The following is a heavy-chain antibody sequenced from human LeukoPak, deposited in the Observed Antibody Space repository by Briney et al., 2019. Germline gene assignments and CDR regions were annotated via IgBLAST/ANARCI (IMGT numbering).Heavy chain of an antibody. Sequence: PSETLSLTCTVSGGSISRSGSYWGWIRQPPGKGLEWIGNIYFSGSTYYNPSLKSRVTLFRDTSKNQFSLNLSSVTAADTAVYYCARQAGGWDYFDYWGQGTLVTVSS. CDR1: GGSISRSGSY. CDR3: ARQAGGWDYFDY. J-gene: IGHJ4*02. D-gene: IGHD6-19*01. V-gene: IGHV4-39*01. CDR2: IYFSGST.